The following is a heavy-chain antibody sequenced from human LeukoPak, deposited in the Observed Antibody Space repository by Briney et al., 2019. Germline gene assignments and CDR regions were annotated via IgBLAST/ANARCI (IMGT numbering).Heavy chain of an antibody. CDR3: AAANYSVYYYYYGMDV. CDR2: TYYRSKWYT. V-gene: IGHV6-1*01. D-gene: IGHD3-10*01. CDR1: GDSVSSNSAA. J-gene: IGHJ6*02. Sequence: SQTLSLTSDISGDSVSSNSAAWNWIRQSPSRGLEWLGRTYYRSKWYTDYAVSVKSRITIKPDTSKNQFSLQLNSVTPEDTAVYFCAAANYSVYYYYYGMDVWGQGTTVTVSS.